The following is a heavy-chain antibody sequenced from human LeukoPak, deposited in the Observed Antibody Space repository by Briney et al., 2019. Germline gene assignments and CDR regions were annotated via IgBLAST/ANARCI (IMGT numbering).Heavy chain of an antibody. V-gene: IGHV4-4*07. CDR3: ARDRGYCNGGSCYGWFDP. Sequence: SETLSLTCAVYGGSFSSYYWNWIRQPAGKGLEWIGRIYSSGNTNYNASLKSRVTMSVDTSKNQFSLKLTSLTAADTAVYYCARDRGYCNGGSCYGWFDPWGQGTLVTVSS. J-gene: IGHJ5*02. D-gene: IGHD2-15*01. CDR1: GGSFSSYY. CDR2: IYSSGNT.